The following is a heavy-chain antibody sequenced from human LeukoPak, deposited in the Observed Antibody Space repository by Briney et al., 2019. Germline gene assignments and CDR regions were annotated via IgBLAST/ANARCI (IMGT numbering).Heavy chain of an antibody. J-gene: IGHJ6*02. Sequence: SETLSLTCTVSADTVSSGGYYWSWIRQHPGKGLEWIGYIYYSGSTYYNPSLKSRVTISVDTSKNQFSLKLSSVTAADTAVYYCARVVGITIFGVAPYYYYGMDVWGQGTTVTVSS. V-gene: IGHV4-31*03. D-gene: IGHD3-3*01. CDR2: IYYSGST. CDR1: ADTVSSGGYY. CDR3: ARVVGITIFGVAPYYYYGMDV.